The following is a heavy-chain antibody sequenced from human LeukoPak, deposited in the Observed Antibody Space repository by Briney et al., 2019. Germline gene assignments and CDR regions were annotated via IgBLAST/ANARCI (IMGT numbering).Heavy chain of an antibody. V-gene: IGHV3-21*01. CDR3: ARDMTTVRYWYFDL. CDR1: GFTFSTYS. Sequence: PGGSLRLSCAASGFTFSTYSMNWVRQAPGKGLEWVSSSSSSGTYIYYADSVKGRFTISRDNAKNSLYLQMNSLRAEDTAVYYCARDMTTVRYWYFDLWGRGTLATVSS. CDR2: SSSSGTYI. D-gene: IGHD4-17*01. J-gene: IGHJ2*01.